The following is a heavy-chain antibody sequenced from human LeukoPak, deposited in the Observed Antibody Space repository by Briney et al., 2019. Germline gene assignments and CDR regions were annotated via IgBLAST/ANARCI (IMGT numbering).Heavy chain of an antibody. Sequence: GASVKVSCKASGGTFSSYAFGWVRQAPGQGLEWMGGIILFFGTANYAQKFQGRVTITADESTSTAYMELSSLRSEDTAVYYCAWGDLNLNYYDSSGYTPGGYYYGMDVWGQGTTVTVSS. CDR3: AWGDLNLNYYDSSGYTPGGYYYGMDV. CDR2: IILFFGTA. D-gene: IGHD3-22*01. V-gene: IGHV1-69*13. CDR1: GGTFSSYA. J-gene: IGHJ6*02.